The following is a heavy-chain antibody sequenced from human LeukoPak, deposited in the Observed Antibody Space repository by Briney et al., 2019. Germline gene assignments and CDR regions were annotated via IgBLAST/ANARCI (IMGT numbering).Heavy chain of an antibody. J-gene: IGHJ4*02. D-gene: IGHD1-26*01. Sequence: PGGSLRLSCAASGFTFSSYSMNWVRQAPGKGLEWVSAISGSGGSTYYADSVKGRFTISRDNSKNTLYLQMNSLRAEDTAVYYCAKDLSGSYYRDYWGQGTLVTVSS. CDR2: ISGSGGST. CDR1: GFTFSSYS. CDR3: AKDLSGSYYRDY. V-gene: IGHV3-23*01.